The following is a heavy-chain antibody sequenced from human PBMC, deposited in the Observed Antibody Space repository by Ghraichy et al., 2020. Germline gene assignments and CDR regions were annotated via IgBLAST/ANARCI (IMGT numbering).Heavy chain of an antibody. J-gene: IGHJ6*03. Sequence: ASVKVSCKASGYTFTSYGISWVRQAPGQGLEWMGWISAYNGDTNYAQKLQGRVTMTTDTSTSTAYMELRSLRSDDTAVYYCARVLGPGVDFWSGYSYYYYYYMDVWGKGTTVTVSS. V-gene: IGHV1-18*01. CDR3: ARVLGPGVDFWSGYSYYYYYYMDV. D-gene: IGHD3-3*01. CDR2: ISAYNGDT. CDR1: GYTFTSYG.